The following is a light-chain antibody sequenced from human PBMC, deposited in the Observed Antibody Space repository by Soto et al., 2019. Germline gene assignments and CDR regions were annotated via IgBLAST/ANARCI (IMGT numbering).Light chain of an antibody. J-gene: IGKJ1*01. CDR2: AAS. CDR3: QSNYILPWT. CDR1: QVITND. V-gene: IGKV1-6*01. Sequence: IQMTQSPSSLSASVGDRLSITCRASQVITNDLGWYQQKPGKAPKRLIYAASTLQSGVPSRFGGNGSGTHFTLTINTLQFDDFASYYCQSNYILPWTFGQGTKVDIK.